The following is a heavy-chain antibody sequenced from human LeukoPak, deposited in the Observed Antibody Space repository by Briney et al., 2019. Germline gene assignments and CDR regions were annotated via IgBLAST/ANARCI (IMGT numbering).Heavy chain of an antibody. J-gene: IGHJ6*03. CDR3: ARDATTAIGTVFMDV. V-gene: IGHV3-48*03. D-gene: IGHD1-1*01. CDR1: GFTFSIYE. Sequence: GGSLRLSCEASGFTFSIYEVNWVRQAPGKGLEWLSHISDSGSSVHYADSVKGRFTVSRDNSKNSLYLEMNSLRVEDTAIYYCARDATTAIGTVFMDVWGKGTTVTISS. CDR2: ISDSGSSV.